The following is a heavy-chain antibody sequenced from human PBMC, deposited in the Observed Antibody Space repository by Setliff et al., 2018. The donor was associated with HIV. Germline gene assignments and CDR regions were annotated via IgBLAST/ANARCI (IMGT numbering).Heavy chain of an antibody. CDR2: IYYSGST. J-gene: IGHJ5*02. D-gene: IGHD4-17*01. Sequence: PSETLSLTCTVSGGSITTSTFYWGWIRQPPGKGLEWIGSIYYSGSTYYNPSLKSRLTITQHTSKNHFSLSLSSVTAADTAVYYCARGGRSTVTQWAWFDPWGQGTLVTVSS. CDR1: GGSITTSTFY. CDR3: ARGGRSTVTQWAWFDP. V-gene: IGHV4-39*02.